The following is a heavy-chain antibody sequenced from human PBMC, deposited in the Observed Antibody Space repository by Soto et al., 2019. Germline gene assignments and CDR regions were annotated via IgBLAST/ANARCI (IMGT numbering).Heavy chain of an antibody. CDR1: GGSISSGGYS. Sequence: QLQLQESGSGLVKPSQTLSLTCAVSGGSISSGGYSWSWIRQPPGKGLEWIGYIYHSGSTYYKPSLKSRVTLSIDRAKNQFSLKLSSVTAADTAVYYCARGGPLSNGNDIQGWFDPWGQGTLVTVSS. CDR2: IYHSGST. D-gene: IGHD1-20*01. V-gene: IGHV4-30-2*01. J-gene: IGHJ5*02. CDR3: ARGGPLSNGNDIQGWFDP.